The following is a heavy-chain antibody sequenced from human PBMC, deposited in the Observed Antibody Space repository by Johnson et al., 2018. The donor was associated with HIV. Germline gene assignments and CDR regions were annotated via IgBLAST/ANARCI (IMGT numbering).Heavy chain of an antibody. J-gene: IGHJ3*02. CDR3: AKPQWVSSGAFDI. CDR2: ISYDGSNK. Sequence: QVQLVESGGGVVQPGRSLRLSCAASGFTFSSYAMHWVRQAPGKGLEWVAVISYDGSNKYYADSVKGRFTISRDNSKNTLYLQMNSLTAEDTAVYYFAKPQWVSSGAFDIWGQGTMVTVSS. CDR1: GFTFSSYA. V-gene: IGHV3-30*04. D-gene: IGHD3-3*01.